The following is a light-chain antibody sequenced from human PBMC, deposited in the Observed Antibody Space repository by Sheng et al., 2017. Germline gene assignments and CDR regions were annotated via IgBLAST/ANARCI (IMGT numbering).Light chain of an antibody. CDR1: QSIRDW. CDR3: QQYNAYPLT. V-gene: IGKV1-5*03. J-gene: IGKJ4*01. CDR2: KAF. Sequence: DIQMTQSPSTLSASVGDRVTITCRASQSIRDWLAWYQQKPGKAPNLLIYKAFTLESGVPSRFSGSGSGTEFTLTISSLQPDDFATYFCQQYNAYPLTFGGGTKVEIK.